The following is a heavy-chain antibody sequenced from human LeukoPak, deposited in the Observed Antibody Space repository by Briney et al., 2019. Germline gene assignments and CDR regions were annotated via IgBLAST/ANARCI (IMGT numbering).Heavy chain of an antibody. CDR3: ARDIGYCSSTSCYI. CDR1: GGSISSYY. CDR2: IYTSGST. V-gene: IGHV4-4*07. J-gene: IGHJ4*02. Sequence: SETLSLTCTVSGGSISSYYWSWIRQPARKGLEWIGRIYTSGSTNYNPSLKSRVTMSVDTSKNQFSLKLSSVTAADTAVYYCARDIGYCSSTSCYIWGQGTLVTVSS. D-gene: IGHD2-2*02.